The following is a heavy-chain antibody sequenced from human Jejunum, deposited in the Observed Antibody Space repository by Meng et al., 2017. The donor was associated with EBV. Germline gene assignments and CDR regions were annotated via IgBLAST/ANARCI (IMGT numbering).Heavy chain of an antibody. CDR2: IYHSGST. CDR1: GGSISSSNW. V-gene: IGHV4-4*02. J-gene: IGHJ5*02. Sequence: QVQLQEPGPGLVKPSGXLSLICAVSGGSISSSNWGSWVRQPPGKGLEWIGEIYHSGSTNYNPSLKSRVTISVDKSKNQFSLKLSSVTAADTAVYYCARVGAAAGTFDPWGQGTLVTVSS. D-gene: IGHD6-13*01. CDR3: ARVGAAAGTFDP.